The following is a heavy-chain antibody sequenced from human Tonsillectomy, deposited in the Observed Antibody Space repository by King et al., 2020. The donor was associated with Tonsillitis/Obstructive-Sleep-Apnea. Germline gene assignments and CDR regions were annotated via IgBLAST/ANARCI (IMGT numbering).Heavy chain of an antibody. D-gene: IGHD3-10*01. CDR2: INAGNGNT. Sequence: QLVQSGAEVKKPGASVKVSCKASGYTFTSYAMHWVRQAPGQRLEWMGWINAGNGNTKYSQKFQGRVTITRDTSASTAYMELSSLRSEDRAVYYCARNDGWRYQDLYYFDHWGQRALFTVSS. CDR3: ARNDGWRYQDLYYFDH. V-gene: IGHV1-3*01. CDR1: GYTFTSYA. J-gene: IGHJ4*02.